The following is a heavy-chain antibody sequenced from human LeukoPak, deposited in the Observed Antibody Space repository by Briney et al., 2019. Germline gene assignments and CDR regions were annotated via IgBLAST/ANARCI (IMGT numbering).Heavy chain of an antibody. V-gene: IGHV1-69*02. J-gene: IGHJ4*02. Sequence: SVKVSCKASGGTFSSYTISWVRQAPGQGLEWMGRIIPILGIANYAQKFQGRVTITADKSTSTAYMELSSLRSEDTAVYYCTRAYGSEPYDYWGQGTLVTVSS. D-gene: IGHD3-10*01. CDR3: TRAYGSEPYDY. CDR1: GGTFSSYT. CDR2: IIPILGIA.